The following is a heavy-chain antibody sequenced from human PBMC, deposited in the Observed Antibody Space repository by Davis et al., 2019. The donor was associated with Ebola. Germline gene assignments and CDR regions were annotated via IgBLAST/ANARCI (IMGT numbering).Heavy chain of an antibody. J-gene: IGHJ6*02. D-gene: IGHD2-2*01. CDR2: ISYDGSNK. CDR1: RFTFSSYG. CDR3: AKDKYHLGGMDV. V-gene: IGHV3-30*18. Sequence: GESLKISCAASRFTFSSYGMHWVRQAPGKGLEWVAVISYDGSNKYYADSVKSRFTISRDNSKNTLYLQMNSLRAEDTAVYYCAKDKYHLGGMDVWGQGTTVTVSS.